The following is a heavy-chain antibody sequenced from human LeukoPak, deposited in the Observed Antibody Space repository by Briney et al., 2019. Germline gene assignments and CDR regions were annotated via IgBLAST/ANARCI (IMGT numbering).Heavy chain of an antibody. J-gene: IGHJ4*02. CDR3: AKARSAGQQLVNHDY. V-gene: IGHV3-23*01. D-gene: IGHD6-13*01. CDR1: GFTFSSYA. CDR2: ISGSGGST. Sequence: AGGSLRLSCAASGFTFSSYAMSWVRQAPGKGLEWVSAISGSGGSTYYADSVKGRFTISRDNSKNTLYLQMNSLRAEDTAVYYCAKARSAGQQLVNHDYWGQGTLVTVSS.